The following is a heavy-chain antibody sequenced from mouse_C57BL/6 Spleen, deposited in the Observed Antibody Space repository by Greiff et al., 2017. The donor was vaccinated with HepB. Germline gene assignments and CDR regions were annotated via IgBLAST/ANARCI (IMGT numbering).Heavy chain of an antibody. CDR1: GYTFTSYW. J-gene: IGHJ2*01. D-gene: IGHD2-3*01. Sequence: VQLQQPGAELVKPGASVKLSCKASGYTFTSYWMQWVKQRPGQGLEWIGEIDPSDSYTNYNQKFKGKATLTVDPSSSTAYMQLSSLTSEDSAVYYCARGRGYSLYWGQGTTLTVSS. V-gene: IGHV1-50*01. CDR2: IDPSDSYT. CDR3: ARGRGYSLY.